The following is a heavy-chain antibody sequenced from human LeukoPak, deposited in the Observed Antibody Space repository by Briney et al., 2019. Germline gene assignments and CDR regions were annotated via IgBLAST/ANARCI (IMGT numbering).Heavy chain of an antibody. J-gene: IGHJ4*02. CDR1: GFTFSSYS. D-gene: IGHD2-2*01. CDR2: ISSSSSYI. V-gene: IGHV3-21*01. Sequence: SGGSLSLSCAASGFTFSSYSMNWVRQAPGKGLEWVSSISSSSSYIYYADSVKGRFTISRDNAKNSLYLQMNSLRAEDTAVYYCARASYCSSTSCSHAFLNYWGQGTLVTVSS. CDR3: ARASYCSSTSCSHAFLNY.